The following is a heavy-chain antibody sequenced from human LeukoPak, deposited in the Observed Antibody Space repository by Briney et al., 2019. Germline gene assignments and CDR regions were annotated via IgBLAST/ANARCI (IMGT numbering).Heavy chain of an antibody. CDR2: ISGSGGST. D-gene: IGHD2-15*01. J-gene: IGHJ4*02. CDR1: GFTFSSYA. V-gene: IGHV3-23*01. Sequence: GGSLRLSCAASGFTFSSYAMSWVRQAPGKGLEWVSAISGSGGSTYYADSVKGRFTISRDNSKNTLYLQMNSLRAEDTAVYYCAKTEDRDIVVVVAALVFDYWGQGTLVTVSS. CDR3: AKTEDRDIVVVVAALVFDY.